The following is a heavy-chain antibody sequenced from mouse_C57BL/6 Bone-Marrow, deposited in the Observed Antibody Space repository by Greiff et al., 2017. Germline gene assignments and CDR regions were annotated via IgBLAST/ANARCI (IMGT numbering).Heavy chain of an antibody. CDR1: GYAFSSSW. J-gene: IGHJ3*01. Sequence: QVQLKESGPELVKPGASVKISCKASGYAFSSSWMNWVKQRPGKGLEWIGRIYPGDGDTNYNGKFKGKATLTADKSSSTAYMQLSSLTSEDSAVYFCARMGIYYGYEAWFAYWGQGTLVTVSA. CDR2: IYPGDGDT. V-gene: IGHV1-82*01. CDR3: ARMGIYYGYEAWFAY. D-gene: IGHD2-2*01.